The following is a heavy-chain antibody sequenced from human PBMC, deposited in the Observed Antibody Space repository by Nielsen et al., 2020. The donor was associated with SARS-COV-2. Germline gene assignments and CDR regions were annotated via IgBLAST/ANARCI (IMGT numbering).Heavy chain of an antibody. Sequence: GESLKISCVASGFSFSDHWMHWVRQAPGKGLVWLSRITTDVTNTGYADFLRGRFTVSRDNAKNTLYLQMNSLHQGPIGLPPGTLLQEHLWG. V-gene: IGHV3-74*01. CDR2: ITTDVTNT. J-gene: IGHJ6*01. CDR1: GFSFSDHW. CDR3: TLLQEHL.